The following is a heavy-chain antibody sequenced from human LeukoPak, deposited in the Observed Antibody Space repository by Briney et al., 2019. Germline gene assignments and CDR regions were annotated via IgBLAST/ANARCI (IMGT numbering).Heavy chain of an antibody. D-gene: IGHD3-10*01. CDR2: ISWDGGST. CDR3: AKDMVVRDGLGTANFDY. V-gene: IGHV3-43*01. J-gene: IGHJ4*02. Sequence: GGSLRLSCAASGFTFDDYTMHWVRHAPGKGLEWVSLISWDGGSTYYADSVKGRFTISRDNSKNSLYLQMNSLRTEDTALYYCAKDMVVRDGLGTANFDYWGQGTLVTVSS. CDR1: GFTFDDYT.